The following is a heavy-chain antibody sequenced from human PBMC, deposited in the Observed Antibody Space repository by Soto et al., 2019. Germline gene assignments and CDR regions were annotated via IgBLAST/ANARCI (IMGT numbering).Heavy chain of an antibody. CDR2: ISGSGIST. V-gene: IGHV3-23*01. CDR3: VKSAGSNAYYPNDY. D-gene: IGHD3-16*01. Sequence: GGSLRLSCAASGFTFSSYAMTWVRQAPGKGLEWVSSISGSGISTYYADSVKGRFTISRDNSKNTLYLQMNSLRAEDAAVYYRVKSAGSNAYYPNDYWGQGTLVTVSS. J-gene: IGHJ4*02. CDR1: GFTFSSYA.